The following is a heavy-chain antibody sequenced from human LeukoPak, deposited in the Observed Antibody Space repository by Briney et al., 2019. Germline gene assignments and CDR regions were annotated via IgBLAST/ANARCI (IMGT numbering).Heavy chain of an antibody. CDR3: AKDITPRYDSSGYQGSYFGY. CDR2: ISWNSGSI. J-gene: IGHJ4*02. Sequence: GGSLRLSCAASGFTFDDYAMHWVRQAPGKGLEWVSGISWNSGSIGYADSVKGRFTISRDNAKNSLYLQMNSLRAEDMALYYCAKDITPRYDSSGYQGSYFGYWGQGTLVTVSS. V-gene: IGHV3-9*03. CDR1: GFTFDDYA. D-gene: IGHD3-22*01.